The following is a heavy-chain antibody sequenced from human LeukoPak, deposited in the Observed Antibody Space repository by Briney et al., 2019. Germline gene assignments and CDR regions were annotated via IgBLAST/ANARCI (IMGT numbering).Heavy chain of an antibody. V-gene: IGHV3-30*02. J-gene: IGHJ4*02. CDR1: GFTFSSYG. D-gene: IGHD1-1*01. CDR2: IWYDGSNK. CDR3: AKDRRSGTTYYFDY. Sequence: GGSLRLSCAASGFTFSSYGMHWVRQAPGKGLEWVAVIWYDGSNKYYADSVKGRFTISRDNSKNTLYLQMNSLRAEDTAVYYCAKDRRSGTTYYFDYWGQGTLVTVSS.